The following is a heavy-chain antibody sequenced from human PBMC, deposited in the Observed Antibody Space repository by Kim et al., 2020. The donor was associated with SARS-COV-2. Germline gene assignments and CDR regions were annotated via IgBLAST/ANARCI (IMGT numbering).Heavy chain of an antibody. CDR1: GYTFTSYA. Sequence: ASVKVSCKASGYTFTSYAMHWVRQAPGQRLEWMGWINAGNGNTKYSQKFQGRVTITMDTSASTAYMELSSLRSEDTAVYYCARSRGAVAAYYYYGMDVWGQGTTVTVSS. J-gene: IGHJ6*02. V-gene: IGHV1-3*01. CDR3: ARSRGAVAAYYYYGMDV. CDR2: INAGNGNT. D-gene: IGHD6-19*01.